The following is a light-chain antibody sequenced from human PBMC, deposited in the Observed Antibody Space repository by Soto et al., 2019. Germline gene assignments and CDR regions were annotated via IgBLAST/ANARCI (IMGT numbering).Light chain of an antibody. CDR2: GTS. V-gene: IGKV3-20*01. CDR3: QQFGTSPLT. J-gene: IGKJ4*01. CDR1: QSVGSSY. Sequence: EIVLTQSPGTLSLSPGDTATLSCRASQSVGSSYLAWYQQKPGQAPRLLIYGTSSRATGIPDRFSGSGSGTDFPLTISRLEPDDFAVYDCQQFGTSPLTFGGGTKGEIK.